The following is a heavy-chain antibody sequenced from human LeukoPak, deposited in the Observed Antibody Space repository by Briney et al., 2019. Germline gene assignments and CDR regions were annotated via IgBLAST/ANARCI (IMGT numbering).Heavy chain of an antibody. CDR1: GFTFSSYA. CDR3: AKGGGYSYGQYYFDY. J-gene: IGHJ4*02. V-gene: IGHV3-23*01. CDR2: ISGSGGST. D-gene: IGHD5-18*01. Sequence: GGSLRFSCAASGFTFSSYAMSWVRQAPGKGLEWVSAISGSGGSTYYADPVKGRFTISRDNSKNTLYLQMNSLRAEDTAVYYCAKGGGYSYGQYYFDYWGQGTLVTVSS.